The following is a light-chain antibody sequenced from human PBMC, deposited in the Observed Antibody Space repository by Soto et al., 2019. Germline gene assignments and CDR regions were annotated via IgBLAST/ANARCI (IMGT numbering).Light chain of an antibody. Sequence: QSVLTQPPSVSAAPRQKVTISCSGSSSNIGNNYVSWYRQLPGTAPKLLIYDNNKRPSGIPDRFSGSKSGTSATLGITGLQTGDEADYYCGTWDSSLSAYVFGTGTKLTVL. CDR2: DNN. V-gene: IGLV1-51*01. CDR3: GTWDSSLSAYV. CDR1: SSNIGNNY. J-gene: IGLJ1*01.